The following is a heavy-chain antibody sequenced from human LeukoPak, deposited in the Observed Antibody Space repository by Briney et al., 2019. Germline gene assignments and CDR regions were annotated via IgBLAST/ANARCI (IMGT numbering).Heavy chain of an antibody. CDR1: GGSFSGYY. V-gene: IGHV4-34*01. Sequence: SETLSLTCAVYGGSFSGYYWSWIRQPPGNGLEWIGEINHSGSTNYNPSLKSRVTISVDTSKNQFSLKLSPVTAADTAVYYCAIKRGYSYGYFNWFDPWGQGTLVTVSS. D-gene: IGHD5-18*01. J-gene: IGHJ5*02. CDR3: AIKRGYSYGYFNWFDP. CDR2: INHSGST.